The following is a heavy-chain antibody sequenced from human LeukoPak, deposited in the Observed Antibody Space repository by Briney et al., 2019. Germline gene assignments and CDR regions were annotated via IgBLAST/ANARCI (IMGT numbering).Heavy chain of an antibody. Sequence: SSETLSLTCTVSGGSISNSNYYWGWIRQPPGKGLEWIESIYYSGSTYYNPSLKSRVTISVDTSKNQFSLKLSSVTAADTAVYYCARLGPLLTVPKRYFDYWGQGTLVTVSS. J-gene: IGHJ4*02. CDR3: ARLGPLLTVPKRYFDY. V-gene: IGHV4-39*01. CDR1: GGSISNSNYY. CDR2: IYYSGST. D-gene: IGHD2-2*01.